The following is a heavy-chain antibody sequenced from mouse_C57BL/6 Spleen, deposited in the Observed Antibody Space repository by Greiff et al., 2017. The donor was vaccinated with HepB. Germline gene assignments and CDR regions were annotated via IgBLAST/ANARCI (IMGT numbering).Heavy chain of an antibody. D-gene: IGHD1-1*01. CDR2: IHPNSGST. Sequence: QVQLQQPGAELVKPGASVKLSCKASGYTFTSYWMHWVKQRPGQGLEWIGMIHPNSGSTNYNEKFKSKATLTVDKSSSTAHMQLSSLTSEDSSVYYCARYYYGSDYWGQGTTLTVSS. CDR3: ARYYYGSDY. V-gene: IGHV1-64*01. J-gene: IGHJ2*01. CDR1: GYTFTSYW.